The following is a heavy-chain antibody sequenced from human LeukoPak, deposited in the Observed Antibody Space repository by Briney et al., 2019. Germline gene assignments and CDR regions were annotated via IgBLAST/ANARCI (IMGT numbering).Heavy chain of an antibody. Sequence: GGSLRLSCAASGFTVSNAWMSWVRQAPGKGLEWVGRIKSKTDGGTTDYAAPVKDRVTISRDDSKNTLYLEVNSLKTDDTAMYYCTTDSRGYYFDYWGQGTLVIVSS. D-gene: IGHD6-13*01. V-gene: IGHV3-15*01. CDR3: TTDSRGYYFDY. J-gene: IGHJ4*02. CDR2: IKSKTDGGTT. CDR1: GFTVSNAW.